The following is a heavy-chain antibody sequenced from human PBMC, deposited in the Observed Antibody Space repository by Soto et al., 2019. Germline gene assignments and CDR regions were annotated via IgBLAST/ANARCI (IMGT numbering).Heavy chain of an antibody. CDR3: ARCGGYCSSISCYARGYYYYYMDV. Sequence: PSETLSLTCAVYGGSFSGYYWSWIRQPPGKGLEWIGEINHSGSTNYNPSLKSRVTISVDTSKNQFSLKLSSVTAADTAVYYCARCGGYCSSISCYARGYYYYYMDVWGKGTTVTVSS. D-gene: IGHD2-2*03. J-gene: IGHJ6*03. V-gene: IGHV4-34*01. CDR2: INHSGST. CDR1: GGSFSGYY.